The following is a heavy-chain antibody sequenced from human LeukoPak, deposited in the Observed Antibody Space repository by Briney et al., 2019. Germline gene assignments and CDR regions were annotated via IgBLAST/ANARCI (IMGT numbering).Heavy chain of an antibody. CDR3: AGLYYLLRYFDL. D-gene: IGHD3-22*01. V-gene: IGHV4-34*01. J-gene: IGHJ2*01. CDR2: INHSGST. Sequence: PSETLSLTCAVYGGSFSGYYWSWIRQPPGKGLEWIGEINHSGSTNYNPSLKSRVTISVDTSKNQFSLKLSSVTAADTAVYYCAGLYYLLRYFDLWGRGTLVTVSS. CDR1: GGSFSGYY.